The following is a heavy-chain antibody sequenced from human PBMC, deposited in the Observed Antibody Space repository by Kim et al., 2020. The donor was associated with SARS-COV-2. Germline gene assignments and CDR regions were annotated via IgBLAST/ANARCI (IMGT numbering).Heavy chain of an antibody. CDR3: ARDKSEQWLVINDYYGMDV. CDR1: GFTFSTYS. J-gene: IGHJ6*02. D-gene: IGHD6-19*01. Sequence: GGSLRLSCAASGFTFSTYSMNWVRQAPGKGLEWVSSISSTSRKMYYADSVKGRFTISRDNAKNSLYLQMSSLRVEDTAVYYCARDKSEQWLVINDYYGMDVWGQGTTVTVSS. V-gene: IGHV3-21*01. CDR2: ISSTSRKM.